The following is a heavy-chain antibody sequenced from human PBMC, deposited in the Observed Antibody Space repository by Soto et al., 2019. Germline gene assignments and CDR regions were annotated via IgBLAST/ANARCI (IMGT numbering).Heavy chain of an antibody. CDR2: IHSGGDT. Sequence: GGSLILSCAASGFAVSSNYRTWVRQAPGKGLEWVSVIHSGGDTHYADSVRGRFTISRDNSKNTLYLQMNSLRAEDTAVYYCARSRTGTTYGGMDVWGQGTTVTV. CDR1: GFAVSSNY. V-gene: IGHV3-66*01. D-gene: IGHD1-7*01. J-gene: IGHJ6*02. CDR3: ARSRTGTTYGGMDV.